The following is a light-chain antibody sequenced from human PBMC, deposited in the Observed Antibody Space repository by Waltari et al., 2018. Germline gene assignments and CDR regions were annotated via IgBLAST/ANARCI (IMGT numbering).Light chain of an antibody. Sequence: IEMTQSPAPLSVSPGERATLSCTASQNFGTKLAWYQQKPGLAPRLLIYDAFTRATGIPARFSGSGSGTEFTLTISSLQSEDLALYHCLQYHYWPPWTFGQGTKVEVK. CDR1: QNFGTK. CDR2: DAF. CDR3: LQYHYWPPWT. J-gene: IGKJ1*01. V-gene: IGKV3-15*01.